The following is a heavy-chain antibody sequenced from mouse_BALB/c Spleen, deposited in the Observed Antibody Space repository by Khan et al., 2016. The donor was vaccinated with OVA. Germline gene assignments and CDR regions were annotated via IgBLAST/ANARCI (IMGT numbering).Heavy chain of an antibody. CDR3: ARTARIKY. J-gene: IGHJ2*01. D-gene: IGHD1-2*01. CDR1: GYSITTGYG. V-gene: IGHV3-2*02. CDR2: ISYSGIT. Sequence: EVQLVESGPGLVKPSQSLSLTCTVSGYSITTGYGWNWIRQFPGNKLEWMGYISYSGITNYNPSLKSRISITRDTSKNQFFLQLNSVTAEDTATYYCARTARIKYWGQGTTLTVSS.